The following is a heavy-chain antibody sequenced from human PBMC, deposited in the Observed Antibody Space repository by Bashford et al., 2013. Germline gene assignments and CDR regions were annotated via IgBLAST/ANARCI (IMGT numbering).Heavy chain of an antibody. CDR1: GYTFTDYA. J-gene: IGHJ6*02. CDR3: ARTEWELLHGMDV. CDR2: ISTYNGFT. D-gene: IGHD1-26*01. V-gene: IGHV1-18*01. Sequence: VASVKVSCKTSGYTFTDYAITWVRQAPGQGLEWLGWISTYNGFTKYAQKLQGRVTMTTDTSTNTGYMELRSLRSDDTAVYYCARTEWELLHGMDVWGQGTLVTVSS.